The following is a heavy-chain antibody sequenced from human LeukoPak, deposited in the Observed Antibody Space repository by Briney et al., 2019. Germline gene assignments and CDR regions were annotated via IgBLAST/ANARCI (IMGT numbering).Heavy chain of an antibody. V-gene: IGHV1-18*01. CDR3: ARSSHSTVAGNY. CDR2: ISAYNGNT. D-gene: IGHD6-19*01. J-gene: IGHJ4*02. Sequence: GASVKVSCKASGYTFTSYGISWVRQAPGQGLEWMGWISAYNGNTNYAQKLQGRVTITADKSTSTAYMELSSLRSEDTAVYYCARSSHSTVAGNYWGQGTLVTVSS. CDR1: GYTFTSYG.